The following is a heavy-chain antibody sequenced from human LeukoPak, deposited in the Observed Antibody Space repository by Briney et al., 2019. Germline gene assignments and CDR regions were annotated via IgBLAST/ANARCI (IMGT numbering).Heavy chain of an antibody. CDR1: GGSFSGYY. Sequence: SETLSLTCAVYGGSFSGYYWSWIRQPPGKGLEWIGEINHSGSTNYNPSLKSRVTISVDTSKNQFSLKLSSVTAADTAVYYCARDGEVLSSSWFWFDPWAREPWSPSPQ. CDR2: INHSGST. V-gene: IGHV4-34*01. CDR3: ARDGEVLSSSWFWFDP. J-gene: IGHJ5*02. D-gene: IGHD6-13*01.